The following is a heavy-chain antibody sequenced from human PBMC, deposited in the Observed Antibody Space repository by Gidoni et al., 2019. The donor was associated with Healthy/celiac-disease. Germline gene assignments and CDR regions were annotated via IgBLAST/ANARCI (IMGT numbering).Heavy chain of an antibody. V-gene: IGHV3-74*01. Sequence: EVQLVESGGGLVQPGGSLRLSCAASGFTFSSSWMPWVRQAPGKGLGWVSRINSDGSSTSYADSVKGRFTISRDNAKNTLYLQMNSLRAEDTAVYYCARELRFQGAFDIWGQGTMVTVSS. D-gene: IGHD2-21*02. J-gene: IGHJ3*02. CDR1: GFTFSSSW. CDR3: ARELRFQGAFDI. CDR2: INSDGSST.